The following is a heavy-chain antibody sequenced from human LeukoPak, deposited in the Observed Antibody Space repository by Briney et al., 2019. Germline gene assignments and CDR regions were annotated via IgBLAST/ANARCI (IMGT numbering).Heavy chain of an antibody. D-gene: IGHD5-24*01. Sequence: PSETLSLTCTVSGGSISSYYWSWIRQPPGKGLEWIGYIYYSGSTNYNPSLKSRVTISVDTSKNQFSLKLSSVTAADTAVYYCARHSEGDGPFDPWGQGTLVTVSS. CDR3: ARHSEGDGPFDP. CDR1: GGSISSYY. J-gene: IGHJ5*02. V-gene: IGHV4-59*08. CDR2: IYYSGST.